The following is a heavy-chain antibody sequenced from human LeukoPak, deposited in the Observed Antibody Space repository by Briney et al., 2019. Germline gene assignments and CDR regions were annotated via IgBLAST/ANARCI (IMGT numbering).Heavy chain of an antibody. Sequence: GGSLRLSCAASGFTFSSYAMSWVRQAPGKGLEWVSAISGSGGSTYYADSVKGRFTISRDNSKNTLYLQMNSLRAGDTAVYYCAKDRDSSGYYYNPHAFDIWGQGTMVTVSS. CDR1: GFTFSSYA. V-gene: IGHV3-23*01. D-gene: IGHD3-22*01. CDR2: ISGSGGST. CDR3: AKDRDSSGYYYNPHAFDI. J-gene: IGHJ3*02.